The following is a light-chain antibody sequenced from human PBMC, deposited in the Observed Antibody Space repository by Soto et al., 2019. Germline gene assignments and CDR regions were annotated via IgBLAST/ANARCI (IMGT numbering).Light chain of an antibody. CDR1: SSNIGNNY. V-gene: IGLV1-51*01. CDR2: DNN. J-gene: IGLJ2*01. CDR3: GTWDSSLSAV. Sequence: QSVLTQPPSVSEAQGQKVTSSCSGSSSNIGNNYVSWYQQLPGTAPKLLIYDNNKRPSGIPDRFSGSKSGTSATLGITGLQTGDEADYYCGTWDSSLSAVFGGGTNLTVL.